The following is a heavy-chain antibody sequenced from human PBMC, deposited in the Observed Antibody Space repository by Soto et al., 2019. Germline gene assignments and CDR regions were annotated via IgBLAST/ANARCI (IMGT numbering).Heavy chain of an antibody. Sequence: GSLRLSCAASGFSFAGYAAAWVRQAPGKGLEWVSTVSGGGGSTYYADSVKGRFTISRDNSGNTVYLQMNSLNAGDTALYYCAKTESFNGYYNAFDSWGQGTRVTVSS. CDR2: VSGGGGST. V-gene: IGHV3-23*01. D-gene: IGHD3-9*01. J-gene: IGHJ4*02. CDR1: GFSFAGYA. CDR3: AKTESFNGYYNAFDS.